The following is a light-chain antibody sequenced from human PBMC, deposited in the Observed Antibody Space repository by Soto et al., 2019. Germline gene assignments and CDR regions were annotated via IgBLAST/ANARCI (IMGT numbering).Light chain of an antibody. CDR2: GNS. J-gene: IGLJ2*01. CDR3: QSSDSSLGGPRV. Sequence: QSVLTQPPSVSGAPGQRVTISCTGSSSNIGAGFDVHWYQQLPGTAPKLLIYGNSNRPSGVPDRFSGSKSGPLASLAITGLQAEDEADYYCQSSDSSLGGPRVFGGGTQLTVL. V-gene: IGLV1-40*01. CDR1: SSNIGAGFD.